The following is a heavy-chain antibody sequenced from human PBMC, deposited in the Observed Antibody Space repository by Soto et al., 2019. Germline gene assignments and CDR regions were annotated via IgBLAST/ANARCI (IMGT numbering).Heavy chain of an antibody. D-gene: IGHD3-22*01. Sequence: GSLRLSCAASGFTFSSYGMHWVRQAPGKGLEWVAVIWYDGSNKYYADSVKGRFTISRDNSKNTLYLQMNSLRAEDTAVYYCARSYYDSSGYYSGFDYWGQGTLVTVSS. CDR3: ARSYYDSSGYYSGFDY. CDR2: IWYDGSNK. J-gene: IGHJ4*02. CDR1: GFTFSSYG. V-gene: IGHV3-33*01.